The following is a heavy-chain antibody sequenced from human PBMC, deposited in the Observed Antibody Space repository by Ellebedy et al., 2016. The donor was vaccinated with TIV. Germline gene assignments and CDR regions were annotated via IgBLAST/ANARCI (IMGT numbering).Heavy chain of an antibody. J-gene: IGHJ4*02. CDR3: ARDPSYSSSWYELDY. D-gene: IGHD6-13*01. Sequence: LSLTCAASRFTFSGYYMSWFRQAPGKGPEWVSYISYSGDLMYYADSVKGRFTTSRDHAGNSLYLQMNSLRAEDTAVYYCARDPSYSSSWYELDYWGQGTLVTVSS. CDR1: RFTFSGYY. V-gene: IGHV3-11*01. CDR2: ISYSGDLM.